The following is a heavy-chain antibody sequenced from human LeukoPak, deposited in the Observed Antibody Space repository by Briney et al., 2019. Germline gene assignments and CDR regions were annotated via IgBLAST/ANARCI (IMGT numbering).Heavy chain of an antibody. V-gene: IGHV1-69*13. D-gene: IGHD3-3*01. J-gene: IGHJ6*02. CDR1: GGTFSSYA. CDR2: IIPIFGTA. Sequence: SVTVSCKASGGTFSSYAISWVRQAPGQGLEWMGGIIPIFGTANYAQKFQGRVTITADESTSTAYMELRSLRSDDTAVYYCARVLYYDFWSGYYPYGMDVWGQGTTVTVSS. CDR3: ARVLYYDFWSGYYPYGMDV.